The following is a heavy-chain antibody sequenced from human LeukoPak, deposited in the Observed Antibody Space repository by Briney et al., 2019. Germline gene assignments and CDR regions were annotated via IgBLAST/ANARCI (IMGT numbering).Heavy chain of an antibody. CDR3: ARDGAGTTSELFDY. D-gene: IGHD1-7*01. J-gene: IGHJ4*02. CDR2: ISSSSSYI. V-gene: IGHV3-11*06. CDR1: GFTFTDYY. Sequence: GGSLRLSCAASGFTFTDYYMSWIRQAPGKGLEWVSSISSSSSYIYYADSVKGRFTISRDNAKNSLYLQMNSLRAEDTAVYYCARDGAGTTSELFDYWGQGTLVTVSS.